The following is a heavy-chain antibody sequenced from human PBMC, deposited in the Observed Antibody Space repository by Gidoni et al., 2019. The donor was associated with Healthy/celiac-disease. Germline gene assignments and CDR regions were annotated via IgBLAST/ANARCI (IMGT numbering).Heavy chain of an antibody. D-gene: IGHD6-13*01. J-gene: IGHJ2*01. V-gene: IGHV1-69*01. CDR2: IIPILGTA. CDR3: ARSGSVVPIAAAGDKDWYFDL. CDR1: GGTFSSYA. Sequence: GQKVQSETEVKEQGAAVRVSCKASGGTFSSYAISWVRQAPGQGLEWMGGIIPILGTANYAQKFQGRGTITSDESTSTAYMELRSLRAEDTAVYYCARSGSVVPIAAAGDKDWYFDLWGRGTLVTVSS.